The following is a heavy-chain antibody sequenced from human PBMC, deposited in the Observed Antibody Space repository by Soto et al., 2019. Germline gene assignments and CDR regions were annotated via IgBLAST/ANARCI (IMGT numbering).Heavy chain of an antibody. Sequence: QVQLVQSGAEEKKPGASVKVSCKASGYTFTNYAMHWVRQAPGQRLEWMGWINAGNGNTKYSQKFQGRVTITRDTXASTAYMELSSLRSEDTAVYYCARRPGGWLHYFDYWGQGTLVTVSS. CDR3: ARRPGGWLHYFDY. J-gene: IGHJ4*02. V-gene: IGHV1-3*05. CDR1: GYTFTNYA. D-gene: IGHD6-19*01. CDR2: INAGNGNT.